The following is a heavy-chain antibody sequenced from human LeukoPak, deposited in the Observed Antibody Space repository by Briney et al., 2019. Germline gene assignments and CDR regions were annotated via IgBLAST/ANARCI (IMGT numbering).Heavy chain of an antibody. Sequence: GGSLRLSCAASGFTFSSYAMSWVRQAPGKGLEWVSGISGSGGNTDYADSVKGHFTVSRDNSKSTLYLQMNSLRAEDTAVYYCARRKIAAAGVDYWGQGTLVTVSS. CDR3: ARRKIAAAGVDY. CDR1: GFTFSSYA. V-gene: IGHV3-23*01. J-gene: IGHJ4*02. CDR2: ISGSGGNT. D-gene: IGHD6-13*01.